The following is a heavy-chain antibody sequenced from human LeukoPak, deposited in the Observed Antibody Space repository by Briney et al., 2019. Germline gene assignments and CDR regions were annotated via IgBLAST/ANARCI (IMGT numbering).Heavy chain of an antibody. CDR2: INPNSGGT. J-gene: IGHJ4*02. Sequence: ASVKVSCKASGYTFTSYGISWVRQAPGQGLEWMGWINPNSGGTNYAQKFQGRVTMTRDTSISTAYMELSRLRSDDTAVYYCARRRYCSGGSCYYFDYWGQGTLVTVSS. D-gene: IGHD2-15*01. CDR3: ARRRYCSGGSCYYFDY. CDR1: GYTFTSYG. V-gene: IGHV1-2*02.